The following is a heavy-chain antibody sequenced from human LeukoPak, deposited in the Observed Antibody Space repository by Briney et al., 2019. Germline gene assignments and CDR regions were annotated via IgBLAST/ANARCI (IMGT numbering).Heavy chain of an antibody. CDR3: AREYDSSGYYYGRYYFDY. CDR2: ISYDEINK. J-gene: IGHJ4*02. Sequence: GGSLRLSCAASGFTFSDYAMYWVRQAPGKGLEWVAVISYDEINKYYADSVKGRFTISRDNSKNTLYLQMNSLRAEDTAVYYCAREYDSSGYYYGRYYFDYWGQGTLVTVSS. V-gene: IGHV3-30-3*01. D-gene: IGHD3-22*01. CDR1: GFTFSDYA.